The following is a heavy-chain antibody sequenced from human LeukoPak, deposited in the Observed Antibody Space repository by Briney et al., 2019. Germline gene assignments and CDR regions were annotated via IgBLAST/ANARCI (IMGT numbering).Heavy chain of an antibody. CDR1: GFTFSDYY. CDR3: AISHTSCLGYY. Sequence: GGSLRLSCAASGFTFSDYYVSWIRQAPGKGLEWVSYISSSGSTIYYADSVKGRFTISRDNAKNSLYLQMNSLRAEDTAVYYCAISHTSCLGYYWGQGTLVTVSS. J-gene: IGHJ4*02. CDR2: ISSSGSTI. V-gene: IGHV3-11*01. D-gene: IGHD2-2*01.